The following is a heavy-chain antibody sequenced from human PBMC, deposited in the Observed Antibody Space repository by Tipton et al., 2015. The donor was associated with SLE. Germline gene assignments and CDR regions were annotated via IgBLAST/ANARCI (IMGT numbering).Heavy chain of an antibody. CDR1: GGSIRSHY. V-gene: IGHV4-59*11. Sequence: LRLSCTVSGGSIRSHYWSWIRQPPGKGLEWIGYIYYSGSTNYNPSLKSRVTISVDTSKNQFSLKLSSVTAADTAVYYCARDGTVTGDGMDVWGQGTTVTVSS. D-gene: IGHD4-17*01. CDR3: ARDGTVTGDGMDV. J-gene: IGHJ6*02. CDR2: IYYSGST.